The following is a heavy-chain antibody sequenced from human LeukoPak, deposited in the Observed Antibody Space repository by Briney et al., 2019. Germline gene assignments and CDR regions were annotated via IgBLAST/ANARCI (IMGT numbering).Heavy chain of an antibody. V-gene: IGHV3-23*01. J-gene: IGHJ4*02. CDR2: ISVGAEYI. Sequence: GRSLRLSCAASGFTFSSYGMHWFRQAPGKGLEWVSTISVGAEYIFYADSVKGRFTISRDDSNNALYLQMHSLRAEDTALYYCASGPPFLKYFEYWGQGTLVTVSS. CDR1: GFTFSSYG. CDR3: ASGPPFLKYFEY. D-gene: IGHD3-3*01.